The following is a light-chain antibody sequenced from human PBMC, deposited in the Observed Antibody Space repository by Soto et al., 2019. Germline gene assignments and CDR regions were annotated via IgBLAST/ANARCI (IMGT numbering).Light chain of an antibody. CDR2: DVS. V-gene: IGLV2-11*01. Sequence: QSALTQPRSVSGSPGQSVTISCTGTSSDVGSYNYVSWYQQHPGKAPKLMIYDVSKRPSGVPDRFSGSKSGNTASLTISGLQAEDEADYYCCSYAGSCTRVFGGGTKLTVL. J-gene: IGLJ3*02. CDR1: SSDVGSYNY. CDR3: CSYAGSCTRV.